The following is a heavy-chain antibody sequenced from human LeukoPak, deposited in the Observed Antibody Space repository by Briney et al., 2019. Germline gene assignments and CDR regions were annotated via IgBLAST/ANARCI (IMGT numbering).Heavy chain of an antibody. CDR2: IHPSDGDT. Sequence: ASVTVSCKASVYSFTICLMHWVRQAPGQGFEWMGKIHPSDGDTNYAQRFQGRVTMTRDSSTATVYMEVGSLRSEDTAVYYCARDLHGGWTWDYWGQGTLLTVSS. CDR1: VYSFTICL. J-gene: IGHJ4*02. CDR3: ARDLHGGWTWDY. V-gene: IGHV1-46*01. D-gene: IGHD6-19*01.